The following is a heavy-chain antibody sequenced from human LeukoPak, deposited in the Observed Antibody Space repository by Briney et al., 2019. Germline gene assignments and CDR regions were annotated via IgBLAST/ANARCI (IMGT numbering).Heavy chain of an antibody. CDR1: GFSFSTNW. CDR3: LRDRGYSTYDC. Sequence: GGSLRLSCAASGFSFSTNWMHWVRQTPGKRLEWVAELNEDGTVKYYVDSVKGRFTISRDNAKNSLYLQMNTLRAEDTAVYYCLRDRGYSTYDCWGQGTLVTVSS. J-gene: IGHJ4*02. V-gene: IGHV3-7*01. D-gene: IGHD6-13*01. CDR2: LNEDGTVK.